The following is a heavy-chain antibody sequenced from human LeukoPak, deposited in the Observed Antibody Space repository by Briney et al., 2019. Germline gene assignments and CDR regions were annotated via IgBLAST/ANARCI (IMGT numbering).Heavy chain of an antibody. D-gene: IGHD1-20*01. CDR3: TTYISGHQ. Sequence: GGSLRLSCAASGFTFSDFDVHWVRQASGKGLEWLGRIAGKANNYATAYAASLKGRLAISRDDSESTAYLQMNSLKSGDTAVYYCTTYISGHQWGQGTLVTVSS. J-gene: IGHJ4*02. V-gene: IGHV3-73*01. CDR1: GFTFSDFD. CDR2: IAGKANNYAT.